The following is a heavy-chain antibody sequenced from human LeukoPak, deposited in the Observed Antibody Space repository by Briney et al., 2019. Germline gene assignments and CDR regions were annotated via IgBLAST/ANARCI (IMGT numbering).Heavy chain of an antibody. D-gene: IGHD6-19*01. CDR2: ISWNSGSI. J-gene: IGHJ4*02. CDR3: ARAQWLAPFTY. Sequence: GGSLRLSCAASGFTFDDYAMHWVRQAPGKGLEWVSGISWNSGSIGYADSVKGRFTISRDNAKNSLYLQMNSLRAEDTAVYYCARAQWLAPFTYWGQGTLVTVSS. CDR1: GFTFDDYA. V-gene: IGHV3-9*01.